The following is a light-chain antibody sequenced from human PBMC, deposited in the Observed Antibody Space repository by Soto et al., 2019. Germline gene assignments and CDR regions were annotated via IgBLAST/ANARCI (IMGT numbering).Light chain of an antibody. CDR2: DAS. V-gene: IGKV1-39*01. CDR3: QQSYSPPPIT. J-gene: IGKJ5*01. Sequence: DIQLTQSPSSLAAALLSRLYIXCRESQSIRSYLNWYQLKTGKAPKLLIYDASSLQSGVPSRFSGSGFGTDFTLTINNLQPEDFATYYCQQSYSPPPITFGQGTRLEIK. CDR1: QSIRSY.